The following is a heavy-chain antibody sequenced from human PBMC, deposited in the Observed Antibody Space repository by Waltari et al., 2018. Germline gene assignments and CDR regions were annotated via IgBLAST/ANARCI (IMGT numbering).Heavy chain of an antibody. D-gene: IGHD6-19*01. V-gene: IGHV3-7*01. CDR2: IKQDGSES. Sequence: EVQLVESGGGLVQPGGSLRLSCTASGFTFSSYSMVWVRQAPGKGLEWVATIKQDGSESYYVDSVKGRFTCSRDNAKNSLYLQMNSLRAEDTAVYYCARPYSSGWYINFDYWGQGTLVTVSS. J-gene: IGHJ4*02. CDR3: ARPYSSGWYINFDY. CDR1: GFTFSSYS.